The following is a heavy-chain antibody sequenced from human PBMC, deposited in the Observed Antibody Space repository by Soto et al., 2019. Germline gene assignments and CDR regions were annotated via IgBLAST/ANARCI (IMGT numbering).Heavy chain of an antibody. CDR1: GGSISSYY. CDR2: IYYSGST. V-gene: IGHV4-59*01. D-gene: IGHD1-1*01. Sequence: SETLSLTCTVSGGSISSYYWSWIRQPPGKGLEWIGYIYYSGSTNSNPSLKSRVTISVDTSKNQFSLKLSSVTAADTAVYYCARDTNHRELEARYYYYYGMDVWGQGTTVTVS. CDR3: ARDTNHRELEARYYYYYGMDV. J-gene: IGHJ6*02.